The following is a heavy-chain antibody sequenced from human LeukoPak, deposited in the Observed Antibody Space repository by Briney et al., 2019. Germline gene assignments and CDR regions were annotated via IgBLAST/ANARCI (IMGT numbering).Heavy chain of an antibody. Sequence: ASVKVSCKASGGTFSSYAISWVRQAPGQGLEWMGWTSAYNGNTNYAQKLQGRVTMTTDTSTSTAYMELRSLRSDDTAVYYCARDPEQYCGGDCYSNWFDPWGQGTLVTVSS. CDR3: ARDPEQYCGGDCYSNWFDP. J-gene: IGHJ5*02. CDR2: TSAYNGNT. V-gene: IGHV1-18*01. CDR1: GGTFSSYA. D-gene: IGHD2-21*02.